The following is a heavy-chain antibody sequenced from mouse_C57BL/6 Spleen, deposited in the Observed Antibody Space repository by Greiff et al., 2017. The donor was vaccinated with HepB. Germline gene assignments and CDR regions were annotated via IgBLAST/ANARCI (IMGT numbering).Heavy chain of an antibody. CDR3: ARVYYGSSYWYFDV. V-gene: IGHV8-8*01. CDR1: GFSLSTFGMG. CDR2: IWWDDDK. Sequence: QVTLKESGPGILQPSQTLSLTCSFSGFSLSTFGMGVGWIRQPSGKGLEWLAHIWWDDDKYYNPALKSRLTISKDTSKNQVFLKIANVDTADTATYYCARVYYGSSYWYFDVWGTGTTVTVSS. D-gene: IGHD1-1*01. J-gene: IGHJ1*03.